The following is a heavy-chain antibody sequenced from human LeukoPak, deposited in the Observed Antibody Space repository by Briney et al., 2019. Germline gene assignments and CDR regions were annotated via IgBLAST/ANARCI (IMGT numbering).Heavy chain of an antibody. Sequence: SETLSLTCTVSGGAISSGGYYWSWIRQHPGKGLEWIGYIYYSGSTYYNPSLKRPVTISVDTSKNQFSLKLSSVTAADTAVYYCARGDIVVVPAAIYFDYWGQGTLVTVSS. CDR2: IYYSGST. CDR1: GGAISSGGYY. J-gene: IGHJ4*02. D-gene: IGHD2-2*01. V-gene: IGHV4-31*01. CDR3: ARGDIVVVPAAIYFDY.